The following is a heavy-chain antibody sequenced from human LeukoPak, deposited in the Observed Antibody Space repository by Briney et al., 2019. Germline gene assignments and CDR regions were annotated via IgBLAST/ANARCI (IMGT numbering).Heavy chain of an antibody. J-gene: IGHJ4*02. Sequence: GGSLRLSCAASGFTFSSYGMHWVRQAPGKGLECVSSIDSSSTYIYYADSVKGRFTVSRDNAENSLYLQMNSLRAEDTAVYYCARLVRGVATSYYFDYWGQGTLVTVSS. CDR3: ARLVRGVATSYYFDY. V-gene: IGHV3-21*01. D-gene: IGHD3-10*01. CDR1: GFTFSSYG. CDR2: IDSSSTYI.